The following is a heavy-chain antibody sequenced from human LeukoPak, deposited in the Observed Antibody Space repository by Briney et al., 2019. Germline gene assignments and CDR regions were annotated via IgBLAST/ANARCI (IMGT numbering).Heavy chain of an antibody. J-gene: IGHJ5*02. Sequence: SETLSLTCTVSGGSVSSGSYYWSWIRQPPGKGLEWIRYIYYSGSTNYNPSLKSRVTISVDTSKNQFSLKLSSVTAADTAVYYCARGDDYYDSSGYYRWFDPWGQGTLVTVSS. CDR3: ARGDDYYDSSGYYRWFDP. V-gene: IGHV4-61*01. CDR1: GGSVSSGSYY. D-gene: IGHD3-22*01. CDR2: IYYSGST.